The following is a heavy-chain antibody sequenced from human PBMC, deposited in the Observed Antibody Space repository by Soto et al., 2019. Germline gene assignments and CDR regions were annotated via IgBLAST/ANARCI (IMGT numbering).Heavy chain of an antibody. CDR2: FDPEDGET. D-gene: IGHD2-2*01. J-gene: IGHJ6*03. CDR3: ATWNIVVVPAADTSGYYYYYMDV. CDR1: GYTLTELS. Sequence: ASVKVSCKVSGYTLTELSMHWVRQAPGKGLEWMGGFDPEDGETIYAQKFQGRVTMTEDTSTDTAYMELSSLRSEDTAVYYCATWNIVVVPAADTSGYYYYYMDVWGKGTTVTVSS. V-gene: IGHV1-24*01.